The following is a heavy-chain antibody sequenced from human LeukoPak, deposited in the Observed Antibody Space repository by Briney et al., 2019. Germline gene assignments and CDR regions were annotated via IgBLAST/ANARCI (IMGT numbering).Heavy chain of an antibody. CDR3: ARGGYTYGV. Sequence: PGGSLRLSCAASGFTFSDYWMSWVRQAPGKGLEWVANIKQGGSDKYYVDSVKGRFTISRDNAKNSLYLQMNSLRAEDTAVYYCARGGYTYGVWGQGTLVTVSS. V-gene: IGHV3-7*04. D-gene: IGHD5-18*01. J-gene: IGHJ4*02. CDR2: IKQGGSDK. CDR1: GFTFSDYW.